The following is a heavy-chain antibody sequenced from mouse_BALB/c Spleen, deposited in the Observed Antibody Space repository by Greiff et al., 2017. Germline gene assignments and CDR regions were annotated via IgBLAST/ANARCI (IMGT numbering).Heavy chain of an antibody. Sequence: DVKLVESGGGLVQPGGSRKLSCAASGFTFSSFGMHWVRQAPEKGLEWVAYISSGSSTIYYADTVKGRFTISRDNPKNTLFLQMTSLRSEDTAMYYCARSPYGNYVGWFAYWGQGTLVTVS. CDR2: ISSGSSTI. J-gene: IGHJ3*01. CDR1: GFTFSSFG. D-gene: IGHD2-1*01. CDR3: ARSPYGNYVGWFAY. V-gene: IGHV5-17*02.